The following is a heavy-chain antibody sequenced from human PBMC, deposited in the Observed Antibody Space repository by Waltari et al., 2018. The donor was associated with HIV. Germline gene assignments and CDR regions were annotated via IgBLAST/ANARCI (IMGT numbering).Heavy chain of an antibody. CDR2: IHSDGSST. CDR3: ARGNGHAFDI. Sequence: EVQLVESGGGLVQPGGSLRLSCAASGFTFSSYWMHWVCQAPGKGLVWVSRIHSDGSSTSYADSVKGRFTISRDNAKNTLYLQMNSLRAEDTAVYYCARGNGHAFDIWGQGTMVTVSS. V-gene: IGHV3-74*01. CDR1: GFTFSSYW. J-gene: IGHJ3*02. D-gene: IGHD2-8*01.